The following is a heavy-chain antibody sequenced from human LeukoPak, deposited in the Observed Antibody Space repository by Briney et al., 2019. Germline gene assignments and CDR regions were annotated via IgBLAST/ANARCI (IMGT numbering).Heavy chain of an antibody. Sequence: SETLSLNCTVSGDSISSYYWSWIRQPPGKGRVGMGYIYYSGRTNYNPSLKSRVTISVDTSKNQFSLKLSSVTAADTAVYYCAVANVDYDFWSGSGYFDYWGQGTLVTVSS. CDR1: GDSISSYY. J-gene: IGHJ4*02. V-gene: IGHV4-59*01. CDR3: AVANVDYDFWSGSGYFDY. CDR2: IYYSGRT. D-gene: IGHD3-3*01.